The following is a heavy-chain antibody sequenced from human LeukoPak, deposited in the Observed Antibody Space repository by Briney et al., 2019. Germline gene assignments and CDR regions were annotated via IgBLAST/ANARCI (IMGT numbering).Heavy chain of an antibody. Sequence: PGGSLRLSCAASGFTVSSNYMSRVRQAPGKGLEWVSVIYSGGSTYYADSVKGRFTISRDNSKNTLYLQMNSLRAEDTAVYYCGTTVTTGVADYWGQGTLVTVSS. J-gene: IGHJ4*02. D-gene: IGHD4-17*01. CDR3: GTTVTTGVADY. CDR2: IYSGGST. CDR1: GFTVSSNY. V-gene: IGHV3-66*01.